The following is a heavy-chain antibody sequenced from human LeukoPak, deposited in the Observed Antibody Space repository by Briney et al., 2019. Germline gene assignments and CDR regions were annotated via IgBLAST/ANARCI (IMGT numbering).Heavy chain of an antibody. CDR1: GGSFSGYY. D-gene: IGHD3-9*01. J-gene: IGHJ4*02. CDR2: INHSGST. Sequence: SETLSLTCAVYGGSFSGYYWSWIRQPPGKELEWIGEINHSGSTNYNPSLKSRVTISVDTSKNQFSLKLSSVTAADTAMYFCARVPSDSFGWVCVDSWGQGSLVTVSS. V-gene: IGHV4-34*01. CDR3: ARVPSDSFGWVCVDS.